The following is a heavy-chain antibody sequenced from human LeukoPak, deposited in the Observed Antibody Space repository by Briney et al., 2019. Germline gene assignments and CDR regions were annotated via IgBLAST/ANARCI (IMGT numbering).Heavy chain of an antibody. J-gene: IGHJ4*02. CDR2: IYYSGST. V-gene: IGHV4-39*07. Sequence: PSETLSLTCTVSGGSISSSSYYWGWIRQPPGKGLEWIGSIYYSGSTYYNPSLKSRVTISVDTSKNQFSLKLSSVTAADTAVYYCARSPWPLADGYYFDYWGQGTLVTVSS. CDR3: ARSPWPLADGYYFDY. D-gene: IGHD6-19*01. CDR1: GGSISSSSYY.